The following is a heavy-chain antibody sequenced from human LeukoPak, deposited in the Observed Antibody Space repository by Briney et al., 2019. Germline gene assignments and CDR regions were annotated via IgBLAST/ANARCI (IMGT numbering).Heavy chain of an antibody. CDR3: ALYPRSSSGYYRAY. V-gene: IGHV4-59*08. D-gene: IGHD3-22*01. CDR1: GGSISSYY. J-gene: IGHJ4*02. Sequence: SETLSLTCTVSGGSISSYYWSWIRQPPGKGLEWIGYIYYSGSTNYNPSLKSRVTISVDTSKNQFSLKLSSVTAADTAVYYCALYPRSSSGYYRAYWGQGTLVTVSS. CDR2: IYYSGST.